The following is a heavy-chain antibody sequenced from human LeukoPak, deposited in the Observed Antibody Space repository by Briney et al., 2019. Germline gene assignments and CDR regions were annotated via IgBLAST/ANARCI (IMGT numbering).Heavy chain of an antibody. J-gene: IGHJ6*02. CDR1: GYTFTGYY. Sequence: GASVKVSCKASGYTFTGYYMHWVRQAPGQGLEWMGWINPNSGGTNYAQKFQGRVTMTRDTSISTAYMELSRLRSDDTAVYYCAGPRHYDFWSGYYPGGTEYYYYYYGMDVWGQGTTVTVSS. CDR2: INPNSGGT. V-gene: IGHV1-2*02. D-gene: IGHD3-3*01. CDR3: AGPRHYDFWSGYYPGGTEYYYYYYGMDV.